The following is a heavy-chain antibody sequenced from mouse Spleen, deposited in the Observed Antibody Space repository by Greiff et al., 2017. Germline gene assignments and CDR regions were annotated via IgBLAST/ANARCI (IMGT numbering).Heavy chain of an antibody. V-gene: IGHV1-81*01. CDR2: IYPRSGNT. D-gene: IGHD1-3*01. CDR3: ARLYSRYFDV. J-gene: IGHJ1*01. Sequence: VKLQESGAELARPGASVKLSCKASGYTFTSYGISWVKQRTGQGLEWIGEIYPRSGNTYYNEKFKGKATLTADKSSSTAYMELRSLTSEDSAVYFCARLYSRYFDVWGAGTTVTVSS. CDR1: GYTFTSYG.